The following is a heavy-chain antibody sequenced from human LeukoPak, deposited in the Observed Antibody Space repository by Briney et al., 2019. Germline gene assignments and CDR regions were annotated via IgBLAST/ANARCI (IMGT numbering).Heavy chain of an antibody. J-gene: IGHJ2*01. D-gene: IGHD2-2*02. Sequence: GGALRLSCAASGFTVSSNYMSWVRQATGKGLEWVSVIYSGGSTYYADSVKGRFTISRDNSKNTLYLQMNSLRAEDTAVYYCARARGCSSTSCYRSPWYFDLWGRGTLVTVSS. CDR1: GFTVSSNY. CDR2: IYSGGST. V-gene: IGHV3-66*01. CDR3: ARARGCSSTSCYRSPWYFDL.